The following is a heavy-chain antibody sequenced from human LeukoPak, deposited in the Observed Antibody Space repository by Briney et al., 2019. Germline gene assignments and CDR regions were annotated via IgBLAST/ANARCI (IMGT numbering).Heavy chain of an antibody. Sequence: GGSLRLSCAASGFTFSSYEMNWVRQAPGKGLEWVAFIRYDGSNKYYADSVKGRFTISRNNSKNTLYLQMNSLRAEDTAVYYCWRTTVTRQDDYWGQGTLVTVSS. J-gene: IGHJ4*02. CDR1: GFTFSSYE. V-gene: IGHV3-30*02. CDR2: IRYDGSNK. CDR3: WRTTVTRQDDY. D-gene: IGHD4-17*01.